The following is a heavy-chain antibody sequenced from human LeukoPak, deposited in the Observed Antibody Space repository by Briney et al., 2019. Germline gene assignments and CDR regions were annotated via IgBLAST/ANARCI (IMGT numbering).Heavy chain of an antibody. CDR2: ISYDGSNK. D-gene: IGHD2-2*01. V-gene: IGHV3-30-3*01. CDR1: GFTFSSYA. Sequence: GGSLRLSCAASGFTFSSYAMHWVRQAPGKGLEWVAVISYDGSNKYYADSVKGRITISRDNSKNTLYLQMNSLRAEDTAVYYCAREHADCSSTSCYPPYFDYWGQGTLVTVSS. CDR3: AREHADCSSTSCYPPYFDY. J-gene: IGHJ4*02.